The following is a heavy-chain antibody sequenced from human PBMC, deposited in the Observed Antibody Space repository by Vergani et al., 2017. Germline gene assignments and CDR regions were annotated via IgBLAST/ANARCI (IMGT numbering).Heavy chain of an antibody. J-gene: IGHJ4*02. CDR1: GFTFSSYS. CDR3: ARERGPRYGDYFDY. D-gene: IGHD4-17*01. V-gene: IGHV3-21*04. CDR2: ISSSSSYI. Sequence: EVQLVESGGGMVKPGGSLRLSCAASGFTFSSYSMNWVRQAPGKGLEWVSSISSSSSYIYYADSVKGRFTISRDNAKNSLYLQMNSLRAEDTAVYYCARERGPRYGDYFDYWGQGTLVTVSS.